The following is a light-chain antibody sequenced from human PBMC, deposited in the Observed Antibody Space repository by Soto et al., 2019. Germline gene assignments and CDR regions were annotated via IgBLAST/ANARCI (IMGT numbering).Light chain of an antibody. CDR2: DAS. CDR1: QSVSSY. J-gene: IGKJ2*01. CDR3: LQRSNWQYI. V-gene: IGKV3-11*01. Sequence: EIVLTQSPATLSLSPGERATLSCRASQSVSSYLAWYQQKPGQAPRLLIYDASNRVTGIPARFSGSGSGTDFTLTISSLEPEDFAVYYGLQRSNWQYIFGQGTKVEIK.